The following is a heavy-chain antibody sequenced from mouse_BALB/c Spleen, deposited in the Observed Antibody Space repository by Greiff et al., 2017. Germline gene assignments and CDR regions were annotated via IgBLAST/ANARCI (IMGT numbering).Heavy chain of an antibody. D-gene: IGHD1-3*01. V-gene: IGHV1S81*02. CDR2: INPSNGGT. CDR3: ASRGYGSSAGFAY. J-gene: IGHJ3*01. CDR1: GYTFTSYY. Sequence: QVQLQQSGAELVKPGASVKLSCKASGYTFTSYYMYWVKQRPGQGLEWIGEINPSNGGTNFNEKFKSKATLTVDKSSSTAYMQLSSLTSEDSAVYYSASRGYGSSAGFAYWGQGTLVTVSA.